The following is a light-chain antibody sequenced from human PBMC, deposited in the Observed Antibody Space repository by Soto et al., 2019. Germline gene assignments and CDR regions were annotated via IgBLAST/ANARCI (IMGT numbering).Light chain of an antibody. CDR1: QDISTH. CDR3: QQRYTSPIT. CDR2: AAS. Sequence: QLTQSPSSVSASVGNRVTISCRASQDISTHLAWYAQKPGRAPQLLIYAASSLHSGVPSRFSGSGSGTDFTLTISSLQPEDFATYYCQQRYTSPITFGPGTRLEIK. J-gene: IGKJ5*01. V-gene: IGKV1-9*01.